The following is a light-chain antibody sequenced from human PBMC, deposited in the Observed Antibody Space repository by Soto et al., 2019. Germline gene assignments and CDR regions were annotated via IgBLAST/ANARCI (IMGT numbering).Light chain of an antibody. Sequence: DIQMTQSPSTLSASVGDRVTITCRASQSISSWLAWYQQKPGKAPKLLIYDASSLESGVPSRFSGSGSGTEFTLTISSLQPDDFATYYCQQYTSYSRPFGQGIKVDIX. V-gene: IGKV1-5*01. CDR2: DAS. J-gene: IGKJ1*01. CDR3: QQYTSYSRP. CDR1: QSISSW.